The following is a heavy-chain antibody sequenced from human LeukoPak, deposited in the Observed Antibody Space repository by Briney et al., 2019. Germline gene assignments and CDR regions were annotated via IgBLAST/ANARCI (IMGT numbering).Heavy chain of an antibody. Sequence: PGGSLRLSCAASGFTFSIYEMNWVRQAPGKGLEWVSYISSSRSNTIYYADSVKGRFTISRDDAKNSLYLQMNSLRAEDTAVYYCARGITIFGVVNDAFDIWGQGTMVTVSS. CDR2: ISSSRSNTI. J-gene: IGHJ3*02. CDR1: GFTFSIYE. CDR3: ARGITIFGVVNDAFDI. V-gene: IGHV3-48*03. D-gene: IGHD3-3*01.